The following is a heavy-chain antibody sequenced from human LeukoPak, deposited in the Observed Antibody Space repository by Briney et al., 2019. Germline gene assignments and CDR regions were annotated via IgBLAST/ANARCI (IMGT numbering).Heavy chain of an antibody. CDR3: AKDIVVVTAGSNAFDI. CDR2: IHYSGST. V-gene: IGHV4-59*12. Sequence: SETLSLTCTVSGVSINNYYWSWIRQPPGKGLEWIGYIHYSGSTNYNPSLKSRVTISVDTSRNQFSLKLSSVTAADTAVYYCAKDIVVVTAGSNAFDIWGQGTMVTVSS. D-gene: IGHD2-21*02. J-gene: IGHJ3*02. CDR1: GVSINNYY.